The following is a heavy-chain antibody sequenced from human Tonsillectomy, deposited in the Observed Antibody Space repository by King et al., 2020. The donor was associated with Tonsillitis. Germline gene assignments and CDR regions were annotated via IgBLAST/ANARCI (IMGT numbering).Heavy chain of an antibody. Sequence: EVQLVESGAEVKKPGESLKISCKCSGYRFISYWIGWVVQRPGKGLEWMGIIHPGDSDTTYSPSFQGQVTISADKSISTAYPQWISLKASDTAMYYCALGNYGWFDPWGQGTLVTVSS. D-gene: IGHD4-11*01. CDR1: GYRFISYW. J-gene: IGHJ5*02. V-gene: IGHV5-51*03. CDR3: ALGNYGWFDP. CDR2: IHPGDSDT.